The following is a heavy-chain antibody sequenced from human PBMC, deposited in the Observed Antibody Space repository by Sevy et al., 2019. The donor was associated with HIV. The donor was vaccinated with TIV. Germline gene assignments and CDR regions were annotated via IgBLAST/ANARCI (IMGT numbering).Heavy chain of an antibody. V-gene: IGHV4-34*01. J-gene: IGHJ4*02. CDR1: GGSLSGYY. D-gene: IGHD3-22*01. CDR3: ARGLGYDSQGY. Sequence: SETLSLTCAVYGGSLSGYYWNWIRQPPGKGLEWIGEINDSGSTNYNPSLKSRVTISVDTSKNQFSLKLSSVTAADTAVYYCARGLGYDSQGYWGQGTLVTVSS. CDR2: INDSGST.